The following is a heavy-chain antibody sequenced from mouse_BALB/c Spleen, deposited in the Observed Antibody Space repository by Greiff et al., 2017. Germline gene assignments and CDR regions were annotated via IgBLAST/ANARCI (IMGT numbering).Heavy chain of an antibody. J-gene: IGHJ4*01. CDR1: GYAFTNYL. D-gene: IGHD2-1*01. V-gene: IGHV1-54*03. Sequence: QVQLQQSGAELVRPGTSVKVSCKASGYAFTNYLIEWVKQRPGQGLEWIGVINPGSGGTNYNEKFKGKATLTADKSSSTAYMQLSSLTSDDSAVYFCARSGYGNYAMDDWGQGTSVTVSS. CDR3: ARSGYGNYAMDD. CDR2: INPGSGGT.